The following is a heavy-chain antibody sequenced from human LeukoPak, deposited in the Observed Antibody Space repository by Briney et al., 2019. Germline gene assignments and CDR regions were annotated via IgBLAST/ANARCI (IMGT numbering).Heavy chain of an antibody. Sequence: PSETLSLTCTVSGDSISRYYWSWIRQPAGKGLEWIGRIYNGGIITYNPSLKSRVTMSIDTSNNQFSLRLRFVTAADTAVYYCARDGRDGYNRYFDYWGQGTLVTVSS. CDR3: ARDGRDGYNRYFDY. J-gene: IGHJ4*02. CDR1: GDSISRYY. V-gene: IGHV4-4*07. D-gene: IGHD5-24*01. CDR2: IYNGGII.